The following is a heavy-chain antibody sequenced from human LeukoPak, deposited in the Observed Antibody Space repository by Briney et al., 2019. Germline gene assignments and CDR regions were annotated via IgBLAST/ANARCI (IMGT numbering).Heavy chain of an antibody. CDR3: TRMGI. CDR1: GFTFGEYA. V-gene: IGHV3-49*05. Sequence: KPGRSLRLSCTASGFTFGEYAMSWLREAPGKGLEGVGFMRSKAYGGTTDYAASVKGRFTISRDDSKSIASPQMNSLKSEETAVYYCTRMGIWGQGTLVTVSS. CDR2: MRSKAYGGTT. D-gene: IGHD1-26*01. J-gene: IGHJ4*02.